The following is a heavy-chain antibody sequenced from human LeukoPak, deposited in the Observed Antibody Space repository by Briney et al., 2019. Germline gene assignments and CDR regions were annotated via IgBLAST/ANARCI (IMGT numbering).Heavy chain of an antibody. J-gene: IGHJ4*02. CDR3: VKITSVTGGDC. CDR1: GFTFSDYY. CDR2: ISSSSYT. V-gene: IGHV3-11*03. Sequence: PGGSLRLSCAASGFTFSDYYMSWIRQAPGKGLEWVSYISSSSYTNYADSVKGRFTISRDNAKNSLYLQMNSLRAEDTAVYYCVKITSVTGGDCWGQGTRLTVSS. D-gene: IGHD1-1*01.